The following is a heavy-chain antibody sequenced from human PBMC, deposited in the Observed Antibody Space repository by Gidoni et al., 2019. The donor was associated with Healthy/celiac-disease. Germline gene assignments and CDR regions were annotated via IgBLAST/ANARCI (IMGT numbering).Heavy chain of an antibody. D-gene: IGHD2-2*02. J-gene: IGHJ6*02. CDR1: GFPFDDYA. V-gene: IGHV3-9*01. CDR3: AKDIVVVPATIGESGMDV. CDR2: ISWNSGSI. Sequence: EVQLVESGGGLVQPGRSLRLSCAASGFPFDDYAMHWVRQAPGKGLEWVSGISWNSGSIGYADSVKGRFTISRDNAKNSLYLQMNSLRAEDTALYYCAKDIVVVPATIGESGMDVWGQGTTVTVSS.